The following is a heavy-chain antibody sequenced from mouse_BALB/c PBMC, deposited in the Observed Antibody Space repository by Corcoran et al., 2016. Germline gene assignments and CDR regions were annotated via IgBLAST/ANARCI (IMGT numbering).Heavy chain of an antibody. CDR1: GYAFTNYL. J-gene: IGHJ3*01. V-gene: IGHV1-54*01. Sequence: QVQLQQSGAELVRPGTSVKVSCKASGYAFTNYLIEWVKQRPGQGLEWIGVINPGSGGTNYNEKFKGKATLTADKSSSTAYMQLSSLTSDDSAVYFCARDYDYDGQFAYWGQGTLVTVSA. CDR2: INPGSGGT. CDR3: ARDYDYDGQFAY. D-gene: IGHD2-4*01.